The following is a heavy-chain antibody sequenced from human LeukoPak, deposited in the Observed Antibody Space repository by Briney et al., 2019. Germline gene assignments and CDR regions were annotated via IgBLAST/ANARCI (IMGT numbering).Heavy chain of an antibody. CDR1: GGTFSSYA. CDR2: IIPIFGTA. CDR3: AAHNRAGAAGFDY. Sequence: ASVKVSCKASGGTFSSYAISWVRQAPGQGLEWMGGIIPIFGTANYAQKFQGRVTITADESTSTAYMELSSLRSEDTAVYYCAAHNRAGAAGFDYWGQGTLVTVSS. J-gene: IGHJ4*02. D-gene: IGHD6-13*01. V-gene: IGHV1-69*13.